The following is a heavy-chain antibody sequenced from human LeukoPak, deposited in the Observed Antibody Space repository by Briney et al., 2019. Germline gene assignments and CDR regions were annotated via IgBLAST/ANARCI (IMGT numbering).Heavy chain of an antibody. V-gene: IGHV3-7*03. D-gene: IGHD5-18*01. Sequence: PGGSLRLSCAASGFTFSSYWMSWVRQAPGKGLEWVANIKQDGSEKYYVDSVKGRFTISRDNAKNSLYLQMNSLRAEDTALYFCARDLGWIQFGDWGPGILVTVSS. J-gene: IGHJ4*02. CDR1: GFTFSSYW. CDR3: ARDLGWIQFGD. CDR2: IKQDGSEK.